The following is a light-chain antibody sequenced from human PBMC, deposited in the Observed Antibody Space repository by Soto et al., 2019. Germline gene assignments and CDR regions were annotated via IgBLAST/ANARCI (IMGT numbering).Light chain of an antibody. Sequence: EIVMTQSPATLSVSPGERATLSCRASQSVRTNLAWYQQKPGQAPRLLIYGISTRATGIPARFSGSGSGTDFTLTISSLEPEDFAVYYCQQRSNWPITFGQGTRLEIK. CDR2: GIS. CDR1: QSVRTN. V-gene: IGKV3-15*01. J-gene: IGKJ5*01. CDR3: QQRSNWPIT.